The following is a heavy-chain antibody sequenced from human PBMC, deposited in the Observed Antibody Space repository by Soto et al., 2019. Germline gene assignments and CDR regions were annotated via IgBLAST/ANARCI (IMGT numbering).Heavy chain of an antibody. CDR2: IYYSGST. J-gene: IGHJ4*02. CDR3: ARHSNRNYGLYYFDY. CDR1: GGSVSSYY. Sequence: SETLSLTCTVSGGSVSSYYWSWIRQPPGKGLEWIGYIYYSGSTKYNPSLKSRVTMSVDTSNNQFSLKMSSVTAADTAVYYCARHSNRNYGLYYFDYWGRGALVTVSS. D-gene: IGHD4-4*01. V-gene: IGHV4-59*08.